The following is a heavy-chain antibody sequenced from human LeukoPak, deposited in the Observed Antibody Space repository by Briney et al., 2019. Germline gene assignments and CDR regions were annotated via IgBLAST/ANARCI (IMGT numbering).Heavy chain of an antibody. Sequence: GGSLRLSCAASGFTFSSYAMSWVRQAPGKGLEWVSAISGSGGSTYYADSVKGRFTISRDNSKNTLYLQMNSLRAEDTAVYYCAKEGDSSGYLYYFDYWGQGTLVTVPS. J-gene: IGHJ4*02. D-gene: IGHD3-22*01. CDR2: ISGSGGST. V-gene: IGHV3-23*01. CDR1: GFTFSSYA. CDR3: AKEGDSSGYLYYFDY.